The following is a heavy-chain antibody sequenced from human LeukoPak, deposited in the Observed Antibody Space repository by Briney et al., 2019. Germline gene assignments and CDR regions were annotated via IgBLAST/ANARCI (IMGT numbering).Heavy chain of an antibody. D-gene: IGHD3-10*01. J-gene: IGHJ4*02. Sequence: SETPSLTCAVYGGSFSGYYWSWIRQPPGKGLEWIGEINHSGSTNYNPSLKSRVTISVGTSKNQFSLKLSSVTAADTAVYYCARGSVYGYSDYWGQGTLVTVSS. CDR1: GGSFSGYY. V-gene: IGHV4-34*01. CDR2: INHSGST. CDR3: ARGSVYGYSDY.